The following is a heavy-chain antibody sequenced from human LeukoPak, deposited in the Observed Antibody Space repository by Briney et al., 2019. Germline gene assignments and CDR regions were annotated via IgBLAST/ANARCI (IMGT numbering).Heavy chain of an antibody. D-gene: IGHD3-9*01. Sequence: GASVKVSCKASGYTFTSYYMHWVRQAPGQGLAWMGIINPSGGSTSYAQKFQGRVTMTRNTSISTAYMELSSLRSEDTAVYYCARAYYDILTGYYPQDYWGQGTLVTVSS. J-gene: IGHJ4*02. V-gene: IGHV1-46*01. CDR2: INPSGGST. CDR3: ARAYYDILTGYYPQDY. CDR1: GYTFTSYY.